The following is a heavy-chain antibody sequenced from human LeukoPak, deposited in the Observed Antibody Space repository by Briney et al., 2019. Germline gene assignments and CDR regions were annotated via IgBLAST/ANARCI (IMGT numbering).Heavy chain of an antibody. CDR3: ARGRVHIVVVPAASRTPHFDY. V-gene: IGHV3-11*06. Sequence: SGGSLRLSCAASGFTFSDYYMSWIRQAPGKGLEWVSYISSSGTYTDYADSVKGRFTISRGNAKNSLYLQMNSLRAEDTAVYFSARGRVHIVVVPAASRTPHFDYWCQGALLVTVSS. CDR1: GFTFSDYY. J-gene: IGHJ4*02. D-gene: IGHD2-2*01. CDR2: ISSSGTYT.